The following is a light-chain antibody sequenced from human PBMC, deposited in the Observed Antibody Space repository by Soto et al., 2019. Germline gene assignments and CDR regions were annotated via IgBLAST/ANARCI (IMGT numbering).Light chain of an antibody. CDR3: QTWGTGIRV. J-gene: IGLJ3*02. CDR1: SGHSNYA. CDR2: LNSDGSH. Sequence: QSVLTQSPSASASLGASVKITCTLSSGHSNYAIAWHQQQPEKGPRFLMKLNSDGSHIKGDGIPDRFSGSSSGAERYLTISSLQSEDEADYSCQTWGTGIRVFGGGTKLTVL. V-gene: IGLV4-69*01.